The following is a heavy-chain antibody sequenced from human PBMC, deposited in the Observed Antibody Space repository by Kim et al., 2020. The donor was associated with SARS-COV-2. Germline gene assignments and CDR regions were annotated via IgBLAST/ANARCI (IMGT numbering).Heavy chain of an antibody. J-gene: IGHJ4*02. V-gene: IGHV3-33*05. Sequence: GGSLRLSCAASGFTFSSYGMHWVRQAPGKGLEWVAVISYDGSNKYYADSVKGRFTISRDNSKNTLYLQMNSLRAEDTAVYYCARGSLGHGYPDYWGQGTLVTVSS. D-gene: IGHD3-16*02. CDR1: GFTFSSYG. CDR2: ISYDGSNK. CDR3: ARGSLGHGYPDY.